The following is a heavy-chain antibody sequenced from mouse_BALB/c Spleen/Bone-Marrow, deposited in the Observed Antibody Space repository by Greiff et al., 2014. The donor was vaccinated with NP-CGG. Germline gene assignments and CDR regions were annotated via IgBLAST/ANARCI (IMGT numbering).Heavy chain of an antibody. CDR2: IYPGNVNT. J-gene: IGHJ4*01. CDR1: GYTFTSYY. CDR3: ARHKWAMNY. Sequence: QVQLQQPGPELVKPGASVRISCKASGYTFTSYYIHWVKQRPGQGLEWIGWIYPGNVNTKYNEKFKVKATLTADKSSSTAYMQLSSLTSEDSAVYFCARHKWAMNYGGQGTSAPVSS. D-gene: IGHD1-3*01. V-gene: IGHV1S56*01.